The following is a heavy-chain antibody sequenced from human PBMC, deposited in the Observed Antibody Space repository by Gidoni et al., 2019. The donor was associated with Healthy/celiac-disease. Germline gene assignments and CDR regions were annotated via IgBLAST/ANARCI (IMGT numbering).Heavy chain of an antibody. D-gene: IGHD2-2*01. V-gene: IGHV4-39*02. CDR2: IYYSGST. Sequence: QLQLQESGPGLVKPSETLSLTCTVSGGSSSSSSYYWGWIRQPPGKGLEWIGSIYYSGSTYYNPSLKSRVTISVDTSKNHFSLKLSSVTAADTAVYYCARVPLDCSSTICLSWFDPWGQGTLVTVSS. J-gene: IGHJ5*02. CDR3: ARVPLDCSSTICLSWFDP. CDR1: GGSSSSSSYY.